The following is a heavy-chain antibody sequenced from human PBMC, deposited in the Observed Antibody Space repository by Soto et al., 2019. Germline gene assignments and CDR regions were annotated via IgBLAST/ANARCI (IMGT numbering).Heavy chain of an antibody. CDR2: INSDGKTT. CDR1: GFTFSNYW. CDR3: VRGYSGTYRIDF. Sequence: PGGSLRLSCAASGFTFSNYWMHWVRQVPGKGMVWVSRINSDGKTTNYTDSGKGRFINSRDNAKSTVHLKMNSLRAEDTAVYYCVRGYSGTYRIDFWGQGALVTVSS. V-gene: IGHV3-74*01. D-gene: IGHD1-26*01. J-gene: IGHJ4*02.